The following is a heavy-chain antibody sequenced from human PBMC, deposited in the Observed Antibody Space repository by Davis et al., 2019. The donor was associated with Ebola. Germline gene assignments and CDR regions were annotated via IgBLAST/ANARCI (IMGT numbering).Heavy chain of an antibody. CDR3: AREGNSGYDYNYYGMDV. CDR2: INWNGGST. Sequence: GESLKISCAASGFTFDDYGMSWVRQAPGKGLEWVSGINWNGGSTGYADSVKGRFTISRDNPKNSLYLQMNSLRAEDTALYYCAREGNSGYDYNYYGMDVWGQGTTVTVSS. D-gene: IGHD5-12*01. J-gene: IGHJ6*02. CDR1: GFTFDDYG. V-gene: IGHV3-20*04.